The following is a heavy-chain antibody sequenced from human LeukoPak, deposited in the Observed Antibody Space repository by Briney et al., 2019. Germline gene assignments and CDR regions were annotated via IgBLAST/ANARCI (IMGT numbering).Heavy chain of an antibody. CDR2: IYYSGST. Sequence: SETLSLTCTVSGGSISSYYWSWIRQPPGKGLEWIGYIYYSGSTNYNPSLKSRVTISVDTSKSQFSLKLSSVTAADTAVYYCARGRGLGVVITKYYFDYWGQGTLVTVSS. CDR1: GGSISSYY. V-gene: IGHV4-59*12. J-gene: IGHJ4*02. D-gene: IGHD3-3*01. CDR3: ARGRGLGVVITKYYFDY.